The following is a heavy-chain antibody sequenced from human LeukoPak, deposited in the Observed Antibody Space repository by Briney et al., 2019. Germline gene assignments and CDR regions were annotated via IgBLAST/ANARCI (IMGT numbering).Heavy chain of an antibody. CDR3: ARDRQPFDFDV. J-gene: IGHJ6*02. D-gene: IGHD3-3*01. CDR2: IHSSGAT. Sequence: SETLSLTCTVSGGSVTSDDWSWIRQPAGKGLEWLGRIHSSGATDYNPSLKSRVSLSLDTSKSQFSLRLNSVTAADTAVYYCARDRQPFDFDVWGRGTTVIVFS. CDR1: GGSVTSDD. V-gene: IGHV4-4*07.